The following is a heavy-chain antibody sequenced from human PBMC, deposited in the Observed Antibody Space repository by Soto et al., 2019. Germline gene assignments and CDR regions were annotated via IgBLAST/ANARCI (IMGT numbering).Heavy chain of an antibody. CDR3: ARGGRDGFDT. CDR2: IYITGST. V-gene: IGHV4-4*07. CDR1: DGSIGTYY. J-gene: IGHJ3*02. Sequence: QVHLRESGPGLVKPSETLSLTCTVSDGSIGTYYWNRIRQSAGNRLEWIGRIYITGSTNFNPSLKSRVAMSVDKAKNQFSLELTSVTAADTAMYYCARGGRDGFDTWGQGTMVTVSS.